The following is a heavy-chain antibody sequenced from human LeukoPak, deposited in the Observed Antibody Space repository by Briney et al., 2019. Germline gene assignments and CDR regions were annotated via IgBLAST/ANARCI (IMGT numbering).Heavy chain of an antibody. CDR2: IYYSGST. CDR1: GGSISSGGYY. Sequence: SQTLSLTCTVSGGSISSGGYYWRWLRQHPGKGLEWIEYIYYSGSTYYNPSLKSRVTISVDTSKNQFSLKLSSVTAADTAVYYCARDTIAARTIDYWGQGTLGTVSA. V-gene: IGHV4-31*03. D-gene: IGHD6-6*01. CDR3: ARDTIAARTIDY. J-gene: IGHJ4*02.